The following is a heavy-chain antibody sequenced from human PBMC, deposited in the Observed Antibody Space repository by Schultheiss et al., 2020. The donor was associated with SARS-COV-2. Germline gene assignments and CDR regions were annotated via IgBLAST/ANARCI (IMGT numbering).Heavy chain of an antibody. D-gene: IGHD2-8*01. J-gene: IGHJ4*02. V-gene: IGHV3-21*04. CDR3: AAKYNGAYLWFQH. Sequence: GGSLRLSCAASGFTFSSYSMNWVRQAPGKGLEWVSSISSSSSYIYYADSVKGRFTISRDNAKGSFYLQMKSLRAEDTAMYYCAAKYNGAYLWFQHWGQGTPVTVSS. CDR2: ISSSSSYI. CDR1: GFTFSSYS.